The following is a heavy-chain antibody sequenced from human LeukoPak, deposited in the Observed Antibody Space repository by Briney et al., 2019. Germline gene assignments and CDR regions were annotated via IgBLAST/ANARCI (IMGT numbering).Heavy chain of an antibody. CDR3: AKDWYYYDSSGYNDAFDI. CDR2: MSPNSGDT. Sequence: ASVKVSCKASGYTFTSYDFNWVRQATGQRPEWMGWMSPNSGDTGYAQKFQDRVTMTRNTSISTAYMELSSLRAEDTAVYYCAKDWYYYDSSGYNDAFDIWGQGTMVTVSS. V-gene: IGHV1-8*01. CDR1: GYTFTSYD. J-gene: IGHJ3*02. D-gene: IGHD3-22*01.